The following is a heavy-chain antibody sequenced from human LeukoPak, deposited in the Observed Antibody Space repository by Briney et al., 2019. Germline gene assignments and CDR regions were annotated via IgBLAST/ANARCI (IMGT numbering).Heavy chain of an antibody. CDR2: IYPGDSDT. CDR3: AVRTIFGVAGDY. D-gene: IGHD3-3*01. CDR1: GYSFINYW. V-gene: IGHV5-51*01. Sequence: GESLQISCQGSGYSFINYWIGWVRQMPGKGLEWMGIIYPGDSDTRYSPSFQGQVTISADKSISTAYLQWSSLKASDTAMYYCAVRTIFGVAGDYWGQGTLVTVSS. J-gene: IGHJ4*02.